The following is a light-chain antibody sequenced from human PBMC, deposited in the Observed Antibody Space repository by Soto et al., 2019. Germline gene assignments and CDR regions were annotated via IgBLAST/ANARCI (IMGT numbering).Light chain of an antibody. V-gene: IGLV2-14*01. Sequence: QSALTQPASVSGSPAQSITISCTGTSSDVGAYNYVSWYQQYPGKAPKLMIFDVSNRPSGISHRFSGSTSGDTASLTISGLQAEDEADYYCTSWTSSNSYVFGTGTKRTVL. J-gene: IGLJ1*01. CDR3: TSWTSSNSYV. CDR1: SSDVGAYNY. CDR2: DVS.